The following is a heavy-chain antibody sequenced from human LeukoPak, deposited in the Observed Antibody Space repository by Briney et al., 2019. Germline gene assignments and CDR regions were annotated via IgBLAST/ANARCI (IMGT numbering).Heavy chain of an antibody. CDR3: ARFAAGGSYYYYMDV. CDR1: GFTFSTYT. Sequence: GRSLRLSCAASGFTFSTYTMNWVRQPPGKGLEWVSNIGTSSTTIYYADSVKGRFTISRDNAKNSLYLQMNSLRADDTAVYYCARFAAGGSYYYYMDVWGKGTTVTVSS. J-gene: IGHJ6*03. V-gene: IGHV3-48*01. D-gene: IGHD6-25*01. CDR2: IGTSSTTI.